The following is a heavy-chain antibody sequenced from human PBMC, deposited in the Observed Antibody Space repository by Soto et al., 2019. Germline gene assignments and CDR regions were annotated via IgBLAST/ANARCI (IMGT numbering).Heavy chain of an antibody. V-gene: IGHV5-51*01. CDR2: IYPGDSDT. Sequence: PGESLKISCKGSGYSFTSYWIGWVRQMPGKGLEWMGIIYPGDSDTRYSPSFQGQVTISADKSISTAYLQWSSLKASDTAMEYCARLSVVVPAAPDVWGQGTTVTVSS. D-gene: IGHD2-2*01. CDR3: ARLSVVVPAAPDV. CDR1: GYSFTSYW. J-gene: IGHJ6*02.